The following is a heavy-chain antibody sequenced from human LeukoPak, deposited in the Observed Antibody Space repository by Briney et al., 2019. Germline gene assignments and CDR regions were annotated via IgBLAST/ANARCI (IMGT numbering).Heavy chain of an antibody. J-gene: IGHJ4*02. V-gene: IGHV4-61*02. CDR3: VRTARLLDY. CDR1: GGSISSGSYY. Sequence: KTSQTLSLTCTVSGGSISSGSYYWSWIRQPAGKGLEWIGRIYTTGSTNYNPSLKSRVTISVDTSKNQFSLKLSSVTAADTAVYYCVRTARLLDYWGQGALVIVSS. D-gene: IGHD6-25*01. CDR2: IYTTGST.